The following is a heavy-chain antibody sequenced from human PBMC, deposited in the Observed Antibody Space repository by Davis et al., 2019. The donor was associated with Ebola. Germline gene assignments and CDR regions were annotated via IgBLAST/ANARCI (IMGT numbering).Heavy chain of an antibody. CDR3: AILTEGY. J-gene: IGHJ4*02. CDR2: IGGGGGSI. D-gene: IGHD2-15*01. Sequence: GGSLRLSCAASGFTFSSSAMSWGRQAPGKGLEWVSSIGGGGGSIYYADSVKGRFTISRDNSKNTLYLQMNSLRAEDTAVYYCAILTEGYWGQGTLVTVSS. CDR1: GFTFSSSA. V-gene: IGHV3-23*01.